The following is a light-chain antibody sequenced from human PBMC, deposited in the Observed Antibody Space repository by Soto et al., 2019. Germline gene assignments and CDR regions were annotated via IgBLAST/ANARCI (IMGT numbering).Light chain of an antibody. CDR3: QQYNNWPRT. V-gene: IGKV3-15*01. CDR2: GAS. CDR1: QSVSSN. J-gene: IGKJ1*01. Sequence: EAFMTQSPATLSVSPWERATLSWRASQSVSSNLAWYQQKPGQAPRLLIYGASTRATGIPARFSGSGSGTEFTLTISSLQSEDFAVYYCQQYNNWPRTFGQGSMVDVK.